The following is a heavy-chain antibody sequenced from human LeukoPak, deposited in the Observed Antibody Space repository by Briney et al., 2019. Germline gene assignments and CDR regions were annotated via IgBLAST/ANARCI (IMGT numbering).Heavy chain of an antibody. V-gene: IGHV3-7*01. Sequence: GGSLRLSCAASGFTFRSYWMTWVRQAPGKGLEWVANIKQDGSEKYYVDSVKGRFTISRDNAKNSLFLQMNNLRAEDTAVYYCAREDVAAYYYMDVWGKGTTVTVSS. CDR2: IKQDGSEK. J-gene: IGHJ6*03. CDR1: GFTFRSYW. CDR3: AREDVAAYYYMDV. D-gene: IGHD2-15*01.